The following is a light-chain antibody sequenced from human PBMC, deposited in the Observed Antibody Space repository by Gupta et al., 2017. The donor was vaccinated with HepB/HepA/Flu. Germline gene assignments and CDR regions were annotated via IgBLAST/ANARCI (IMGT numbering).Light chain of an antibody. Sequence: QSVLTQPPSASGTPGQRVTISCSGSSSNIGSNYVYWYQQLPGTAPKLLIYRNNQRPSGVPDRFSGSKSGTSASLAISGLRSEDEADYHCAAWDDSLSGSWVFGGGTKLTVL. CDR2: RNN. V-gene: IGLV1-47*01. CDR3: AAWDDSLSGSWV. J-gene: IGLJ3*02. CDR1: SSNIGSNY.